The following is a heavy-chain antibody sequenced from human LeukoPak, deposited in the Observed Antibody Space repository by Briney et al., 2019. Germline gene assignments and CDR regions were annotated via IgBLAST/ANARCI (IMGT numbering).Heavy chain of an antibody. CDR1: GGSFSGYY. Sequence: SETLSLTCAVYGGSFSGYYWSWIHQPPGKGLEWIGEINHSGSTNYIPSLKSRVTISVDTSKNQFSLKLSSVTAADTAVYYCARRSCGGGTCYESRGWFDYWGQGTLVIVSS. CDR2: INHSGST. D-gene: IGHD2-15*01. CDR3: ARRSCGGGTCYESRGWFDY. V-gene: IGHV4-34*01. J-gene: IGHJ4*02.